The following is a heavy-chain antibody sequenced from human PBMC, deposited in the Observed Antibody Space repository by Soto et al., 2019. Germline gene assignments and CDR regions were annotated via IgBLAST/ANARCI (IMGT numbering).Heavy chain of an antibody. D-gene: IGHD2-21*02. J-gene: IGHJ4*02. CDR2: ISAYNGNT. V-gene: IGHV1-18*01. Sequence: GASVKVSCKASGYTFASYGSSWVRQAPGQGLEWMGWISAYNGNTNYAQKLQGRVTMTTDTSTSTAYMELSSLRSEDTAVYYCARSIVVVTALDYWGQGTLVTVS. CDR3: ARSIVVVTALDY. CDR1: GYTFASYG.